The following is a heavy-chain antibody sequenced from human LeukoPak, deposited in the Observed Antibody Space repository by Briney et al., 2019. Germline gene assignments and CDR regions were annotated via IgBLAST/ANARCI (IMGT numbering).Heavy chain of an antibody. CDR3: ARQTTGFGYDILTD. V-gene: IGHV4-39*07. CDR2: IYYSGST. Sequence: PSETLSLTCTVSGGSISSSSYYWGWIRQPPGKGLEWIGSIYYSGSTYYDPSLKSRVTISVDTSKNQFSLKLSSVTAADTAVYYCARQTTGFGYDILTDWGQGTLVTVSS. CDR1: GGSISSSSYY. J-gene: IGHJ4*02. D-gene: IGHD3-9*01.